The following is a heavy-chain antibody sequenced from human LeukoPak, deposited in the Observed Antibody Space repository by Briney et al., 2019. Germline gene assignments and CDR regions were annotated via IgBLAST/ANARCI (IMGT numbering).Heavy chain of an antibody. CDR1: GFTFSAYA. V-gene: IGHV3-23*01. Sequence: GGYLRLSCAASGFTFSAYAMTWVRQAPGKGLEWVSIIRGSGGGTYYADSVKGRFNIFRDNSENTLYLQMNSLRADDTAVYYCARVGQYYDFWSGFDFWGQGALVIVSS. D-gene: IGHD3-3*01. CDR2: IRGSGGGT. CDR3: ARVGQYYDFWSGFDF. J-gene: IGHJ4*02.